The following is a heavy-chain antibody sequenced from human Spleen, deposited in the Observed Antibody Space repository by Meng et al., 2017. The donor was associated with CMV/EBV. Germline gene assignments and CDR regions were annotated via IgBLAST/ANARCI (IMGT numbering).Heavy chain of an antibody. CDR3: AKDSRGLSPLDY. D-gene: IGHD4-17*01. Sequence: GGSLRLSCAASGFTFDNYAMSWVRQAPGKGLEWVSAIVGSGGSTNYADSVKGRFTISRDNPKNTLYLQMNSLRAEDTAIYYCAKDSRGLSPLDYWGQGTLVTVSS. J-gene: IGHJ4*02. CDR1: GFTFDNYA. CDR2: IVGSGGST. V-gene: IGHV3-23*01.